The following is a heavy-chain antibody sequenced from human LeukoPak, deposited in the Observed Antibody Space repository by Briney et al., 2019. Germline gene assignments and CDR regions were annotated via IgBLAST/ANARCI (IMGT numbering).Heavy chain of an antibody. CDR2: IHHSGIT. J-gene: IGHJ4*02. CDR3: ARSGYSNFDY. Sequence: SETLSLTCTVSGGSFTNYYWTWIRQPPGKGLEWIAYIHHSGITNYNPSLKSRVTISVDTSKNQFSLKLSSVTAADTAVYYCARSGYSNFDYWGQGTLVTVSS. CDR1: GGSFTNYY. V-gene: IGHV4-59*08. D-gene: IGHD3-3*01.